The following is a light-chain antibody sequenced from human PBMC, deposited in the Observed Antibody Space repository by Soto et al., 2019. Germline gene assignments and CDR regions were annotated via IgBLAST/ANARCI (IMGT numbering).Light chain of an antibody. CDR3: QQSYSTLRVT. CDR1: QSISSY. CDR2: AAS. Sequence: DIQMTQSPSSLSASVGDRVTITCRASQSISSYLNWYQQKPGKAPKLLIYAASRLQSGVPSRFSGSGSGTDFTLTISSLQPEDFATYYCQQSYSTLRVTFGQGTRLEIK. V-gene: IGKV1-39*01. J-gene: IGKJ5*01.